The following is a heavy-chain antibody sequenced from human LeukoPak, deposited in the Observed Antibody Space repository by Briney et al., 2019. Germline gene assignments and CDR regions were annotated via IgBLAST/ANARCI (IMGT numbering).Heavy chain of an antibody. CDR2: ISSSSSYI. D-gene: IGHD1-26*01. J-gene: IGHJ4*02. Sequence: GGSLRLSCVVSGITLSNYGMSWVRQAPGKGLEWVSSISSSSSYIYYADSVKGRFTISRDNAKNSLYLQMNSLRAEDTAVYYCARDLPTESGSYFSFDYWGQGALVTVSS. CDR1: GITLSNYG. CDR3: ARDLPTESGSYFSFDY. V-gene: IGHV3-21*01.